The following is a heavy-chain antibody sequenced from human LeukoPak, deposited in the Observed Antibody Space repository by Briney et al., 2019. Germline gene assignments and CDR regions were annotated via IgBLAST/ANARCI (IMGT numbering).Heavy chain of an antibody. CDR1: GFTFSSYE. D-gene: IGHD3-9*01. J-gene: IGHJ4*02. CDR2: ISSSGSTI. CDR3: ARDGDIAGYSD. V-gene: IGHV3-48*03. Sequence: GGSLRLSCAASGFTFSSYEMNWVRQAPGKGLEWVSYISSSGSTIYYADSVKGRFISSRDNTKNSLYLQMNSLRAEDTAIYYCARDGDIAGYSDWGQGTLVTVSS.